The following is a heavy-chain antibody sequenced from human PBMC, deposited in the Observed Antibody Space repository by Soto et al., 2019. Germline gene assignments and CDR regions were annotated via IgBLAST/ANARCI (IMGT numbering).Heavy chain of an antibody. D-gene: IGHD1-20*01. J-gene: IGHJ5*02. CDR1: GGSISSYY. Sequence: PSETLSLTCTVSGGSISSYYWSWIRQPPGKGLEWIGYIYYSGSTNYNPSLKSRVTISVDTSKNQFSLKLSSVTAADTAVYYCAREDGDNWNDVGYNWFDPWGQGTLVTVSS. V-gene: IGHV4-59*01. CDR3: AREDGDNWNDVGYNWFDP. CDR2: IYYSGST.